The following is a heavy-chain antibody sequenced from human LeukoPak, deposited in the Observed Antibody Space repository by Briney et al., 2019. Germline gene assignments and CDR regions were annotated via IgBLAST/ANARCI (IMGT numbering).Heavy chain of an antibody. V-gene: IGHV3-66*01. CDR2: IYSGGST. D-gene: IGHD6-13*01. CDR1: GFTVSSNY. J-gene: IGHJ4*02. Sequence: TGGSLRLSCAASGFTVSSNYMSRVRQAPGKGLEWVSVIYSGGSTYYADSVKGRFTISRDNSKNTLYLQMNSLRDDDTAVYYCARIYPRLAAAGNWGQGTLVTVSS. CDR3: ARIYPRLAAAGN.